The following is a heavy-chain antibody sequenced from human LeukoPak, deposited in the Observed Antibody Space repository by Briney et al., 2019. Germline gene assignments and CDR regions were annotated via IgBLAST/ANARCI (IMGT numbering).Heavy chain of an antibody. Sequence: GGSLRLSCAASGFTVSSNYMSWVRQAPGKGLEWVAFIRNDGGNKYYADSVKGQFTISRDNSKNTLYLQMNSLRAEDTAVYYCAKGPNYDILTGWRKTHNAFDIWGQGTMVTVSS. CDR3: AKGPNYDILTGWRKTHNAFDI. CDR1: GFTVSSNY. J-gene: IGHJ3*02. CDR2: IRNDGGNK. V-gene: IGHV3-30*02. D-gene: IGHD3-9*01.